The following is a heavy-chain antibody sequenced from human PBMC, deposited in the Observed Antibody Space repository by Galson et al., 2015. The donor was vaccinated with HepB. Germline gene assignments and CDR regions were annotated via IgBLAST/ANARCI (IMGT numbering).Heavy chain of an antibody. J-gene: IGHJ4*02. CDR2: ITASGGDT. D-gene: IGHD3-10*01. Sequence: SLRLSCAASGFTFNNYGMAWVRQAPGKGPEWVSTITASGGDTFYAGSVKGRSTTSRDNSKNMFFLQMNSLRAEDSAEYYCAKRSASGAYYDSWGQGTLVTVSS. CDR3: AKRSASGAYYDS. CDR1: GFTFNNYG. V-gene: IGHV3-23*01.